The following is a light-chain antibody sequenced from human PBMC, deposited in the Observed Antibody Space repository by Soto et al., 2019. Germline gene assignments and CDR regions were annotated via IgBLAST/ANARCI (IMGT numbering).Light chain of an antibody. Sequence: DIQVTQSPSSVSASVGDRVTITCRTSQDVSSWLAWYQQKPGKAPELLSYSASTLQTGVPSRFSVSVSGTDFTLTSSSLQPEDFASYYCQPANSFPLTFGGGNKVEIK. CDR1: QDVSSW. CDR2: SAS. CDR3: QPANSFPLT. J-gene: IGKJ4*01. V-gene: IGKV1-12*01.